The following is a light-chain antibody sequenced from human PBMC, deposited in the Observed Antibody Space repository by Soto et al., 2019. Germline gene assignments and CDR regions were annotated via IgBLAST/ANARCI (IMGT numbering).Light chain of an antibody. J-gene: IGKJ2*01. CDR1: QDISNW. Sequence: DIQMTQSPSSVSASVGDRVTITCRASQDISNWLAWYQQKPGTAPKLLIYAVSSLHSGVPSRFSGSGSGTDFTLTISSLQPEDFATYYCQRANSFPRTFGPGTKLEIK. CDR2: AVS. CDR3: QRANSFPRT. V-gene: IGKV1-12*01.